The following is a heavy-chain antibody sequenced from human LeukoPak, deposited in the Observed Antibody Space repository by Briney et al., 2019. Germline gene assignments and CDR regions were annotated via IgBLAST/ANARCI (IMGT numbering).Heavy chain of an antibody. D-gene: IGHD1-20*01. Sequence: GASVKVSCKASGYTFTGYYMHWVRQAPGQGLEWMGWMNPNSGNTGYAQKFQGRVTMTRNTSISTAYMELSSLRSEDTAVYYCARGYNSGFDYWGQGTLVTVSS. J-gene: IGHJ4*02. CDR3: ARGYNSGFDY. CDR1: GYTFTGYY. CDR2: MNPNSGNT. V-gene: IGHV1-8*02.